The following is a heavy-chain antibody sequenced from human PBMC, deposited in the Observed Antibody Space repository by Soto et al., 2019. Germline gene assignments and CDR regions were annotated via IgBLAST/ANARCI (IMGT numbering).Heavy chain of an antibody. J-gene: IGHJ4*02. CDR2: IVVGSVST. Sequence: SVKVSCKTSGFNFINSAVQWVRQARGQRHEWIGRIVVGSVSTSYAQKFQGRVTMTRDTSTSTVYMELSSLRSEDTAVYYCARGLGGDYVPSVSYWGQGTLVTVSS. CDR3: ARGLGGDYVPSVSY. V-gene: IGHV1-58*01. D-gene: IGHD4-17*01. CDR1: GFNFINSA.